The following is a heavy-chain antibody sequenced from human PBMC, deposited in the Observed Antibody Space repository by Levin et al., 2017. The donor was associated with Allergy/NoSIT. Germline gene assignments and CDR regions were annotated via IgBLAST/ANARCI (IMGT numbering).Heavy chain of an antibody. CDR1: GFTFSSYG. Sequence: GESLKISCAASGFTFSSYGMNWIRQAPGRGLDWVSYISDSSRSVYYADSVKGRFTISRDNAKNSLYLQMNSLRDEDTAVYYCARDVGSIAATGGFIWGQGTTVTVSS. J-gene: IGHJ6*02. V-gene: IGHV3-48*02. CDR2: ISDSSRSV. CDR3: ARDVGSIAATGGFI. D-gene: IGHD6-6*01.